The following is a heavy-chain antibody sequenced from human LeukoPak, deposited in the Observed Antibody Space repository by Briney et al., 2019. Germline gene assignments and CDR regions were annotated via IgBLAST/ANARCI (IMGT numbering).Heavy chain of an antibody. D-gene: IGHD3-10*01. CDR2: IHSVGYT. Sequence: SETLSLTCTVSDVSISSFYWGWIRQPPGKGLEWIAYIHSVGYTNYNPSLKSRVSMSIDTSKKQFSLKVTSVTATDTAIYYCARHITDSGSAFDLWGRGTLVTVSS. V-gene: IGHV4-59*08. CDR1: DVSISSFY. J-gene: IGHJ2*01. CDR3: ARHITDSGSAFDL.